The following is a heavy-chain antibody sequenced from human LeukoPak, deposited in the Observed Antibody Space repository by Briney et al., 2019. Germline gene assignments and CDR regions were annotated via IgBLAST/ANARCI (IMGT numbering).Heavy chain of an antibody. D-gene: IGHD1-26*01. CDR2: IYYSGST. CDR3: ARRDSGSYRPYAFDI. J-gene: IGHJ3*02. V-gene: IGHV4-61*08. CDR1: GGSISSGGYS. Sequence: PSETLSLTCAVSGGSISSGGYSWSWIRQPPGKGLEWIGYIYYSGSTNYNPSLKSRVTISVDTSKNQFSLKLSSVTAADTAVYYCARRDSGSYRPYAFDIWGQGTMVTVSS.